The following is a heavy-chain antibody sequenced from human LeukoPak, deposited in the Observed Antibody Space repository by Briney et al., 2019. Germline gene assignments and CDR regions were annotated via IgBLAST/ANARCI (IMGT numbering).Heavy chain of an antibody. CDR2: IKHDGSDK. D-gene: IGHD3-10*01. V-gene: IGHV3-7*01. J-gene: IGHJ4*02. CDR1: GFTFSNYW. Sequence: GGSLRLSCGASGFTFSNYWMSWVRQAPGKGLEWVANIKHDGSDKFYVDSVKGRFTISRDNAKNLLYLQMNSLRAEDTAVYYCARDLTRSGTQVGCWGKGTLVTVSS. CDR3: ARDLTRSGTQVGC.